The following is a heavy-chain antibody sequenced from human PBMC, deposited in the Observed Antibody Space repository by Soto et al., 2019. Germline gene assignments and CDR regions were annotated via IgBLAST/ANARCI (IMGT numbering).Heavy chain of an antibody. CDR3: ASVPGSPGYHGLDV. J-gene: IGHJ6*02. CDR2: IKHDGSEQ. CDR1: GLTFSKYW. D-gene: IGHD5-12*01. V-gene: IGHV3-7*03. Sequence: EVQLVESGGGLVQPGGSLRLSCAASGLTFSKYWMTWVRQAPGKGLEWVANIKHDGSEQYYVGSVKGRFAISRDNAKNSLFLQMNSPRAEDTAVYYCASVPGSPGYHGLDVWGQGTTVTVSS.